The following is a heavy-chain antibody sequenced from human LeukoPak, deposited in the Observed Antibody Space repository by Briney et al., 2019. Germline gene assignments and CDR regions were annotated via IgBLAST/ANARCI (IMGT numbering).Heavy chain of an antibody. D-gene: IGHD6-19*01. CDR1: GFTFSSYG. CDR3: AKDQGVYSSGWTFDY. CDR2: IRYDGSNK. Sequence: GGSLRLSCAASGFTFSSYGMHWVRQAPGKGLEWVAFIRYDGSNKYYADSVKGRFTIPRDNSKNTLYLQMNSLRAEDTAVYYCAKDQGVYSSGWTFDYWGQGTLVTVSS. V-gene: IGHV3-30*02. J-gene: IGHJ4*02.